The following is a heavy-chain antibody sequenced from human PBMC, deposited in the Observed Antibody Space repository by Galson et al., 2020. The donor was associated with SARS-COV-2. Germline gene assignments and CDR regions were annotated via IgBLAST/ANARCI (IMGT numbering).Heavy chain of an antibody. Sequence: GESLKISCKVSGYTLTTYWIGWVRQLPGKGLAWIGSIFPGDSDTRYSPSFQGQVTISADKSMSTAFLQWSSLKASDTAKYYCARYSAAWKWGFFDYWGQGTLVTVSS. D-gene: IGHD1-26*01. CDR3: ARYSAAWKWGFFDY. J-gene: IGHJ4*02. CDR2: IFPGDSDT. CDR1: GYTLTTYW. V-gene: IGHV5-51*01.